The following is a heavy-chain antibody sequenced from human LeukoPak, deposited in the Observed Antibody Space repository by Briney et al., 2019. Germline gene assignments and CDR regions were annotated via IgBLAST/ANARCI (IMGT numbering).Heavy chain of an antibody. CDR3: VKVSSTVGATYFDY. D-gene: IGHD1-26*01. Sequence: GGSLRLSCSASGFTFTSYATHWVRQAPGEGLEYISGVTSDGGTTYHADSVKGRFTISRDNSKNTLYLQMSSLRVEDTDVYYCVKVSSTVGATYFDYWGQGTLVTVSS. CDR2: VTSDGGTT. CDR1: GFTFTSYA. V-gene: IGHV3-64D*06. J-gene: IGHJ4*02.